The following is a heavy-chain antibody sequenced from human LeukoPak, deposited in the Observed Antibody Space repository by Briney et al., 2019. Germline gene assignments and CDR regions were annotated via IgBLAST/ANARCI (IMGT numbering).Heavy chain of an antibody. CDR1: GDSFSSNSAA. CDR2: TYYRSKWYN. J-gene: IGHJ3*01. V-gene: IGHV6-1*01. Sequence: SQTLSLTCAISGDSFSSNSAAWNWIRQSPSRGLEWLGRTYYRSKWYNDYEVSVKSRISINPDTSKNQFSLQLNSVTAEDTAVYYCTRGSAFDVWGQGTMVTVSS. CDR3: TRGSAFDV.